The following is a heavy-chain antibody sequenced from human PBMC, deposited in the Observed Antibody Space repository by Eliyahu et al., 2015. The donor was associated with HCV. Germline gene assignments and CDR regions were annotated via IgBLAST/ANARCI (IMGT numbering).Heavy chain of an antibody. Sequence: EVQLVESGGGLVQPGRSLRLSCAASGFTFDDYAMHWVRQAPGKGLEWVSGISWNSGSIGYADSVKGRFTISRDNAKNSLYLQMNSLRAEDTALYYCAKDMDRSYYGSGSYYNVGYYGMDVWGKGTTVTVSS. CDR3: AKDMDRSYYGSGSYYNVGYYGMDV. D-gene: IGHD3-10*01. V-gene: IGHV3-9*01. CDR1: GFTFDDYA. J-gene: IGHJ6*04. CDR2: ISWNSGSI.